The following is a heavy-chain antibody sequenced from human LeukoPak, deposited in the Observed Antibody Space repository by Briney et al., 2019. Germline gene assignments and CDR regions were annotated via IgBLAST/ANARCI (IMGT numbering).Heavy chain of an antibody. D-gene: IGHD3-3*01. J-gene: IGHJ4*02. CDR3: ARDYAYDFWSGYPLGPTEVFDY. V-gene: IGHV4-59*12. Sequence: SETLSLTCTVSGGSISSYYWSWIRQPPGKGLEWIGYIYYSGSTNYNPSLKSRVTISVDTSKNQFSLKLSSVTAADTAVYYCARDYAYDFWSGYPLGPTEVFDYWGQGTLVTVSS. CDR2: IYYSGST. CDR1: GGSISSYY.